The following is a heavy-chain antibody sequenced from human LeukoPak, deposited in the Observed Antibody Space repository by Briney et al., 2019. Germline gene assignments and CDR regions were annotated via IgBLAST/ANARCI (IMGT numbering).Heavy chain of an antibody. CDR1: GGSIRTSSYY. CDR2: IYLSGST. D-gene: IGHD2-21*01. CDR3: ARVTVLGCGDLYNWFDP. Sequence: SETLSLTCTVSGGSIRTSSYYWGWIRQPPGKGLEWIGSIYLSGSTYYNPSLKSRVTISVDTSKNQFSLKLSSVTAADTAVYYCARVTVLGCGDLYNWFDPWGQGTLVTVSS. V-gene: IGHV4-39*07. J-gene: IGHJ5*02.